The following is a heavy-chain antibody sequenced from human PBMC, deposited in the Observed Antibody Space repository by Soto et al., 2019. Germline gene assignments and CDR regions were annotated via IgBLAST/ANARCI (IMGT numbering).Heavy chain of an antibody. J-gene: IGHJ4*02. D-gene: IGHD2-21*01. CDR2: ITSGGSTI. V-gene: IGHV3-48*03. CDR3: ARGNSPINIY. CDR1: GFTFSNSE. Sequence: GSLRLSCAASGFTFSNSEMNWVRQAPGKGLEWISYITSGGSTIYYADSVKGRFTISXXXXKXXXYXQXXXLXAXDTAVYYCARGNSPINIYWGQGTLVTAPQ.